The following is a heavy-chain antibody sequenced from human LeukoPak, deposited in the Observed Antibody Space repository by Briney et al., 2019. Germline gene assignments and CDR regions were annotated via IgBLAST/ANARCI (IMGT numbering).Heavy chain of an antibody. CDR2: IKSKTDGGTT. J-gene: IGHJ3*02. D-gene: IGHD3-22*01. Sequence: KPGGSLRLSCAASGFTFSNAWMSWVRQAPGKGLEWVGRIKSKTDGGTTDYAAPVKGRFTISRDNAKNSLYLQMNSLRAEDTAVYYCARADYDSDAFDIWGQGTMVTVSS. CDR3: ARADYDSDAFDI. V-gene: IGHV3-15*01. CDR1: GFTFSNAW.